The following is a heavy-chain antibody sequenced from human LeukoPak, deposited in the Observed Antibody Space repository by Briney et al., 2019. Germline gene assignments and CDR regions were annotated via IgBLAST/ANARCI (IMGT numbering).Heavy chain of an antibody. CDR1: GGTFSSYA. D-gene: IGHD3-16*01. Sequence: ASVKVSCKASGGTFSSYAISWVRQAPGQGLEWMGRIIPILGIANYAQKFQGRVTITADKSTSTAYMELSSLRSEDTAVYYCARASAEDELTRRFGDYYGMDVWGQGTTVTVS. CDR2: IIPILGIA. V-gene: IGHV1-69*04. CDR3: ARASAEDELTRRFGDYYGMDV. J-gene: IGHJ6*02.